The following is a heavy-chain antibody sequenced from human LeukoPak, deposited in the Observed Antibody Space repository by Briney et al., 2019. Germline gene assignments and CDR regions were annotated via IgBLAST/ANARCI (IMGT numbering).Heavy chain of an antibody. J-gene: IGHJ3*02. CDR1: GGSISSRTYY. D-gene: IGHD2/OR15-2a*01. Sequence: SETLFLTCTVSGGSISSRTYYWGWIRQPPGKGLEWIGSIYYTGSTFYNPSLKSRVTISVATSKNQFSMKLSSVTAADAAVYFCAREWTTWGAFDIWGQGTMVTVSS. V-gene: IGHV4-39*07. CDR3: AREWTTWGAFDI. CDR2: IYYTGST.